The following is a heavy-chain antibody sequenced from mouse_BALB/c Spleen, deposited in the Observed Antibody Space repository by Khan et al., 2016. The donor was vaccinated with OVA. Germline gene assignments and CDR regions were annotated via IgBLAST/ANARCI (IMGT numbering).Heavy chain of an antibody. Sequence: IQLVQSGPELKKPGETVKISCKASGHTFTKYGMNWVKQAPGKGLKWMGWINTYTGEPTYADDFNGRFAFSLETSASTAYLQINNLKNEDTATYFCARPPYFSYVLDNWGQGPSVTVSS. V-gene: IGHV9-3-1*01. D-gene: IGHD2-10*01. CDR3: ARPPYFSYVLDN. CDR2: INTYTGEP. CDR1: GHTFTKYG. J-gene: IGHJ4*01.